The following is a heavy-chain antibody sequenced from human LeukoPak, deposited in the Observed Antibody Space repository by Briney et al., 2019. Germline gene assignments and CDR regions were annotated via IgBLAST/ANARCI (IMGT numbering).Heavy chain of an antibody. D-gene: IGHD6-13*01. J-gene: IGHJ4*02. Sequence: GRSLRLSCAASGFSFDDYAMHWVRQAPGKGLEWVSGISWNNGYIDYVDSVKGRFTISRDSAKNSLHLQMNNLRAEDTALYYCAKDMRGYSRVFDYWGQGTLVTVSS. V-gene: IGHV3-9*01. CDR2: ISWNNGYI. CDR3: AKDMRGYSRVFDY. CDR1: GFSFDDYA.